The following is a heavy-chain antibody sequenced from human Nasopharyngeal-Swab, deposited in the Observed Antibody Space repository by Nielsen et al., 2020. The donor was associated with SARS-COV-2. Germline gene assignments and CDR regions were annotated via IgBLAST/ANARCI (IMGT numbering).Heavy chain of an antibody. V-gene: IGHV3-21*01. Sequence: GESLKISCAASGFAFSNYVMHWVRQAPGQGLEWVSAISSSTTYIYYAASVKGRFTVSRDNADNSLFLQMNSLRAEDTAVYYCARDQTGHNRLFDYWGQGALVTVSS. J-gene: IGHJ4*02. CDR2: ISSSTTYI. CDR1: GFAFSNYV. D-gene: IGHD1-1*01. CDR3: ARDQTGHNRLFDY.